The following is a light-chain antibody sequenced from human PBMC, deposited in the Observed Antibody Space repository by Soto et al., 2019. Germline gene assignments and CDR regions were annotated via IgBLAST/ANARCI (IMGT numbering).Light chain of an antibody. Sequence: DIQLTQSPSFLAASVGDRVTITCRASQDLTSYFPWYQQKAGKAPELLIYATSTLQSGVPSRFSGSGSGTEFTLTISSLQPEDFATYYCQQLNSYPITFGGGTKVEIK. CDR1: QDLTSY. CDR3: QQLNSYPIT. V-gene: IGKV1-9*01. J-gene: IGKJ4*01. CDR2: ATS.